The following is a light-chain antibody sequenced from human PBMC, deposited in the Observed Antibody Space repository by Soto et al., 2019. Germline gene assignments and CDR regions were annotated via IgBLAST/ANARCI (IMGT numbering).Light chain of an antibody. V-gene: IGKV3-20*01. CDR2: AAS. CDR1: QTVINNQ. CDR3: QQYGSSGGIT. Sequence: PGERATLSCRASQTVINNQLAWYQQTPGQAPRLLIYAASSRATGIPDRFSGSGFGTDFTLTITRLEPEDSAMYYCQQYGSSGGITFGHGTRLEI. J-gene: IGKJ5*01.